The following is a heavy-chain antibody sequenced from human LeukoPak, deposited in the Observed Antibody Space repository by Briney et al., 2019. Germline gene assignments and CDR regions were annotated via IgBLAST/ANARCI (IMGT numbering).Heavy chain of an antibody. D-gene: IGHD2-15*01. J-gene: IGHJ4*02. CDR3: ARIHRYCSGGACCVLDN. V-gene: IGHV4-59*02. CDR2: VYYSGST. CDR1: GGSVSGYY. Sequence: PSETLSLTCVVSGGSVSGYYWGWIRQPPGRGLEWIGYVYYSGSTNYNPSFKSRITISVDTSRNQFSLQLSSVTAADTAVYYCARIHRYCSGGACCVLDNWGQGTLVAVFS.